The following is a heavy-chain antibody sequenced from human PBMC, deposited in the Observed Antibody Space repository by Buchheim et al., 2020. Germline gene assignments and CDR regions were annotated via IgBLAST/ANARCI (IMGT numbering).Heavy chain of an antibody. J-gene: IGHJ4*02. D-gene: IGHD3-10*01. CDR3: TNALGQLSSD. CDR2: ISGTGVST. V-gene: IGHV3-23*01. CDR1: GFTFTTYA. Sequence: EVRLLESGGGLVQPGGSLRLTCAASGFTFTTYAMNWVRQAPGKGLEWVSGISGTGVSTYYADSVTGRFTIPRDNSKNTLYLQMNSLRVEDTAVYYCTNALGQLSSDWGQGTL.